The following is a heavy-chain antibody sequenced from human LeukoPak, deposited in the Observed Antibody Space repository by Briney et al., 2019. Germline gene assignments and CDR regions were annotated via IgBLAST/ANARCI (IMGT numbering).Heavy chain of an antibody. Sequence: GGSLRLSCAASGFTFSSYAMHWVRQAPGKGLEWVAVISYDGSNKYYADSVKGRFTISRDNSKNTLYLQINSLRAEDTAVYYCASLAGGSSGPLDYWGQGTLVTVSS. CDR1: GFTFSSYA. CDR3: ASLAGGSSGPLDY. D-gene: IGHD3-22*01. J-gene: IGHJ4*02. CDR2: ISYDGSNK. V-gene: IGHV3-30*07.